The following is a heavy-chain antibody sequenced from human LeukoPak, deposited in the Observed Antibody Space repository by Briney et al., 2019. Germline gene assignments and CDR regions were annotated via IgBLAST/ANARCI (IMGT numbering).Heavy chain of an antibody. CDR3: ATGGVGATSPLFIDY. Sequence: GGSLRLSCAASGFTFSSYSMNWVRQAPGKGLEWVSFISSSNSYIYHADSMKGRFTISGDNAKNSLFLQMNSLRAEDTAVYYCATGGVGATSPLFIDYWGQGTLVTVSS. D-gene: IGHD1-26*01. V-gene: IGHV3-21*01. CDR1: GFTFSSYS. CDR2: ISSSNSYI. J-gene: IGHJ4*02.